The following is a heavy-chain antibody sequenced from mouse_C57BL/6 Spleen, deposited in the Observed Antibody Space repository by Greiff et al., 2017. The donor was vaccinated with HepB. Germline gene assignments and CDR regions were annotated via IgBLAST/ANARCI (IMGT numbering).Heavy chain of an antibody. CDR2: IDPSDSYT. J-gene: IGHJ4*01. Sequence: VQLQQPGAELVRPGTSVKLSCKASGYTFTSYWMHWVKQRPGQGLEWIGVIDPSDSYTNYNQKFKGKATLTVDTSSSTAYMQLSRLTSEDAAVYYCASIYDGSMDYWGQGTSVTVSS. CDR1: GYTFTSYW. D-gene: IGHD2-3*01. CDR3: ASIYDGSMDY. V-gene: IGHV1-59*01.